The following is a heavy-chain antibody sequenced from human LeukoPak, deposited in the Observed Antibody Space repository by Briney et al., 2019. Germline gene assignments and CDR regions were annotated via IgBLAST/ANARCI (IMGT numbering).Heavy chain of an antibody. CDR3: ARDRYCSSTNCPYDY. D-gene: IGHD2-2*01. CDR1: GFTSSDYT. J-gene: IGHJ4*02. Sequence: GGSLRLSCAASGFTSSDYTMNWVRQAPGKGLEWVSGISVSDDSTYYGDSVKGRFTMSRDNPNNMLYLQMNSLRAVDTAVYYCARDRYCSSTNCPYDYWGQGTLVTVSP. CDR2: ISVSDDST. V-gene: IGHV3-23*01.